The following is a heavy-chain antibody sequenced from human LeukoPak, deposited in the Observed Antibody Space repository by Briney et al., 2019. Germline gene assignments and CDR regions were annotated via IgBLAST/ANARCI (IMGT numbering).Heavy chain of an antibody. CDR1: GFTFSNYG. Sequence: GGSRRLSCAASGFTFSNYGMHWVRQAPGKGLEWVAVIWYDGSNKYYADSVKGRFTLSRDNSKNTLFLQMNSLRPEDTAVYFCARDLTQLALFDYWGQGTLVTVSS. V-gene: IGHV3-33*01. CDR3: ARDLTQLALFDY. D-gene: IGHD6-13*01. CDR2: IWYDGSNK. J-gene: IGHJ4*02.